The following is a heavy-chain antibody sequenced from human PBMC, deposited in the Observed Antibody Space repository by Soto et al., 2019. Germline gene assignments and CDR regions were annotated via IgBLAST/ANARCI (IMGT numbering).Heavy chain of an antibody. D-gene: IGHD1-26*01. Sequence: SVKVSCKASGGTFSSYAISWVRQAPGQGLEWMGGIIPIFGTANYAQKFQGRVTITADESTSTAYMELSSLRSEDTAVYYCARVDSGSFYFDYWGQGTLVTVSS. V-gene: IGHV1-69*13. J-gene: IGHJ4*02. CDR2: IIPIFGTA. CDR1: GGTFSSYA. CDR3: ARVDSGSFYFDY.